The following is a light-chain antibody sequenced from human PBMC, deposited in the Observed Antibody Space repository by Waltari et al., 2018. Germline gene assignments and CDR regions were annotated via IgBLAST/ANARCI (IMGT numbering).Light chain of an antibody. Sequence: DTVMTQSPLSLPVTPGEPASISCRSSQNLLHSNGHNYVDWYLQKPGQSPQLLIYLGSNRASGVPDRFSGSGSGTDFTLRISRVEAEDVGIYYCMKGLQTPPLYTFGQGTKLEIK. CDR3: MKGLQTPPLYT. CDR1: QNLLHSNGHNY. J-gene: IGKJ2*01. V-gene: IGKV2-28*01. CDR2: LGS.